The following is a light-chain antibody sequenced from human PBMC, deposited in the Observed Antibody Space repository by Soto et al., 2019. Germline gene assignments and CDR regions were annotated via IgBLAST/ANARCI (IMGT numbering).Light chain of an antibody. CDR1: SSDVGGYDL. J-gene: IGLJ3*02. V-gene: IGLV2-8*01. CDR2: EVI. Sequence: QSVLTQPASVSGSPGQSITISCTGTSSDVGGYDLVSWYQQHPGKAPKLIIYEVIKRSSGVPDRFSGSKSGNTASLTVSGLQAEDEADYYCSSYGGNNYVLFGGGTKLTVL. CDR3: SSYGGNNYVL.